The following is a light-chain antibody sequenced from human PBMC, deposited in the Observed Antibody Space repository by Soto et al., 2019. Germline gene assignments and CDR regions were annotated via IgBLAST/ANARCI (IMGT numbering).Light chain of an antibody. CDR1: QSVSSN. V-gene: IGKV3D-15*01. CDR3: EQYNIWPACT. Sequence: EIVMTQSPATLSASPGERATLSCRASQSVSSNLAWYQQKPGQAPRLLIYGASSRATGVPDRFSGGGSGTEFTLTISCLQSEDLAGYDREQYNIWPACTVGEGTQLEIK. J-gene: IGKJ4*02. CDR2: GAS.